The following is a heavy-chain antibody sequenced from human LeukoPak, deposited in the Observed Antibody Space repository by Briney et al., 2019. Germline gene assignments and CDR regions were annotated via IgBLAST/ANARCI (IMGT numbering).Heavy chain of an antibody. CDR2: ISGSGGST. Sequence: GGSLRLSCAASGFTFSSCAMSWVRQAPGKGLEWVSAISGSGGSTYYADSVKGRFTISRDNSKNTLYLQMNSLRAEDTAVYYCAKAARTNPPVAGILDYWGQGTLVTVSS. D-gene: IGHD6-19*01. J-gene: IGHJ4*02. CDR1: GFTFSSCA. CDR3: AKAARTNPPVAGILDY. V-gene: IGHV3-23*01.